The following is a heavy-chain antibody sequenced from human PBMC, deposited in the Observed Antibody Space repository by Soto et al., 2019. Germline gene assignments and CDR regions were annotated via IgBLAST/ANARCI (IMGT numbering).Heavy chain of an antibody. CDR1: GYTFTSYG. D-gene: IGHD2-15*01. J-gene: IGHJ3*02. Sequence: ASVKVSCKASGYTFTSYGISWVRQAPGQGLEWMGCISAYNGNTNYVQKLQGRVTMTTDTSTSTAYMELRSLRFDDTAVYYCSRVLCSGGSCYLPSDAFDIWGQGTMVTVSS. CDR3: SRVLCSGGSCYLPSDAFDI. V-gene: IGHV1-18*01. CDR2: ISAYNGNT.